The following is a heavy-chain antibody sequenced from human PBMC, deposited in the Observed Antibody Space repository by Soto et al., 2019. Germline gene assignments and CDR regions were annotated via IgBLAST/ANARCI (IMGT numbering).Heavy chain of an antibody. Sequence: PSETLSLTCTVSGGSISSSSYYWGWIRQTPGKGLEWTGTIYYMGIAYYNPSLRSRVTISIDTSKNQFSLKLSSVTAADTAIYYCARRAYQVIGWFDPWGQGTLVTVSS. CDR1: GGSISSSSYY. V-gene: IGHV4-39*01. CDR2: IYYMGIA. J-gene: IGHJ5*02. CDR3: ARRAYQVIGWFDP. D-gene: IGHD2-2*01.